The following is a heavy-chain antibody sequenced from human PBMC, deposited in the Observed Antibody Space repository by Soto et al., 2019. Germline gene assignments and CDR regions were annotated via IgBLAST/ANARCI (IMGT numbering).Heavy chain of an antibody. J-gene: IGHJ6*02. CDR3: ARDAEYSSGPYYYYYGMDV. V-gene: IGHV1-2*04. Sequence: QVPLVQSGAEVKKPGASVKVSCKASGYTFTGYYMHWVRQAPGQGLEWMGWINPNSGGTNYAQKLQGWVTMTRDTSISTAYMELSRLRSDDTAVYYCARDAEYSSGPYYYYYGMDVWGQGTTVTVSS. D-gene: IGHD6-25*01. CDR2: INPNSGGT. CDR1: GYTFTGYY.